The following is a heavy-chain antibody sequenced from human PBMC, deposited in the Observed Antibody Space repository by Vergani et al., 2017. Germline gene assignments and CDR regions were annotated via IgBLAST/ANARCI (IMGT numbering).Heavy chain of an antibody. CDR1: GFTFSSYW. CDR3: ARGGCLGVACKFGAVDI. J-gene: IGHJ3*02. D-gene: IGHD6-19*01. CDR2: IKEDGSEK. Sequence: EVQLVESGGGLVQPGGSLRLSCAASGFTFSSYWMSWVRQAPGKGLEWVANIKEDGSEKYYLDSVKGRFTISRDNAKNSLYLQMNSLRAEDTAVYYCARGGCLGVACKFGAVDIWGQGTMVTVFS. V-gene: IGHV3-7*03.